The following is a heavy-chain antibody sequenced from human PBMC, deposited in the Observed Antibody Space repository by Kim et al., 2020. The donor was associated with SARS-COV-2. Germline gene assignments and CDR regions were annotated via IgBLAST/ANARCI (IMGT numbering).Heavy chain of an antibody. J-gene: IGHJ4*01. CDR3: AREGRYCLGSYDPPNY. Sequence: SETLSLTCAVYGGSFSGYYWRWIRQPPGKGLEWIGEINHSGSTNYNPYLKSRVTITVDTSKNQSSLKLSYMTAADTAVFYCAREGRYCLGSYDPPNY. V-gene: IGHV4-34*01. D-gene: IGHD3-10*01. CDR1: GGSFSGYY. CDR2: INHSGST.